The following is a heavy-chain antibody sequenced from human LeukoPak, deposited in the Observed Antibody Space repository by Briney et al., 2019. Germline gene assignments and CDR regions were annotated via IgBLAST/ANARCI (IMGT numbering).Heavy chain of an antibody. J-gene: IGHJ4*02. Sequence: PETLSLTCTVSSGSISTSNYYWGWVRQPPGKALEWIGNIFYSGSTYYSPSLKSRVTISVDTSKNQFSLKLSSVTAADTAVYYCARDVSDYWGQGTLVTVSS. CDR2: IFYSGST. CDR1: SGSISTSNYY. V-gene: IGHV4-39*07. CDR3: ARDVSDY.